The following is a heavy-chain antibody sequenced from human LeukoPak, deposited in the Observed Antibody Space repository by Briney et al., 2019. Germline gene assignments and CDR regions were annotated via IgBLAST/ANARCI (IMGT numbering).Heavy chain of an antibody. V-gene: IGHV4-59*01. J-gene: IGHJ4*02. D-gene: IGHD4-17*01. Sequence: SETLSLTCSVSGGSISSYYWSWIRQPPGKGLECIGYIYCSGSTNYNPSLKSRVTISVDMSKNQFSLKLSSVTAADTAVYYCARNHDYGDYWGYWGQGTLVTVSS. CDR1: GGSISSYY. CDR2: IYCSGST. CDR3: ARNHDYGDYWGY.